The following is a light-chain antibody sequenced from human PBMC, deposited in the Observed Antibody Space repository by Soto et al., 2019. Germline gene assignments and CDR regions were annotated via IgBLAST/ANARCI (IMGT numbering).Light chain of an antibody. J-gene: IGKJ1*01. CDR2: GAS. CDR3: QQYGSSPPT. V-gene: IGKV3-20*01. Sequence: ELALTQSPSAPSWSPGKSATLSCRASQSVSSTYLAWYQHKPGQAPVLVSYGASSRATGIPDRFTGSGSGADFTLTISRVEPEDFAAYYCQQYGSSPPTVGQVTKVDSK. CDR1: QSVSSTY.